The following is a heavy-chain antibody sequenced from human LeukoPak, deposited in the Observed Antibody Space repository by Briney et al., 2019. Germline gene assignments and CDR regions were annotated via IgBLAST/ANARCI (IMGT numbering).Heavy chain of an antibody. CDR2: ISGSGDNT. CDR1: GFPFSSYG. J-gene: IGHJ5*02. Sequence: GGSLRLSCAASGFPFSSYGMSWVRQAPGKGLEWISGISGSGDNTYYAESVKGRFTVSRDNSKNTLYLRMKSLRAEDTAIYYCAKESTVTPGNVNWFDPWGQGTLVTVSS. D-gene: IGHD4-17*01. CDR3: AKESTVTPGNVNWFDP. V-gene: IGHV3-23*01.